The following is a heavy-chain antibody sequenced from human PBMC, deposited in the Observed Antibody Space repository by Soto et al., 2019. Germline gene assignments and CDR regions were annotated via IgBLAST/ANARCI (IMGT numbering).Heavy chain of an antibody. CDR3: ARIGDSSNYGMDV. D-gene: IGHD6-6*01. CDR1: GFSLSNARMG. V-gene: IGHV2-26*01. J-gene: IGHJ6*02. CDR2: IFSNDEK. Sequence: VSGFSLSNARMGVSWIRQPPGKALEWLAHIFSNDEKSYSTSLKSRLTISKDPSKSQVVLTMTNMDPVDTATYYCARIGDSSNYGMDVWGQGTTVTVSS.